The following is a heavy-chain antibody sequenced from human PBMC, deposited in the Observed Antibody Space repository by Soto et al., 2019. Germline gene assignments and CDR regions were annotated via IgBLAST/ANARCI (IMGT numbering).Heavy chain of an antibody. D-gene: IGHD2-15*01. CDR3: ARGLISLYYYYGMDV. CDR2: INHSGST. J-gene: IGHJ6*02. CDR1: GGSFSGYY. Sequence: SETLSLTCAVYGGSFSGYYWSWIRQPPGKGLEWIGEINHSGSTNYNPSLKSRVTISVDTSRNQFSLKLSSVTAADTAVYYCARGLISLYYYYGMDVWGQGTTVTVSS. V-gene: IGHV4-34*01.